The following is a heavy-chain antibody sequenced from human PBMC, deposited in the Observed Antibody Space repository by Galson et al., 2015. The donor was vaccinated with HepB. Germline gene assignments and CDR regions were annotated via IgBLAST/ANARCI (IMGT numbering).Heavy chain of an antibody. V-gene: IGHV3-64D*06. CDR2: ISSNGGST. CDR1: GFTFSSYA. Sequence: SLRLSCAASGFTFSSYAMHWVRQAPGKGLEYVSAISSNGGSTYYADSVKGRFTISRDNSKNTLYLQMSSLRAEDTAVYYCVKDGSGIAVAGTFDYWGQGTLVTVSS. CDR3: VKDGSGIAVAGTFDY. D-gene: IGHD6-19*01. J-gene: IGHJ4*02.